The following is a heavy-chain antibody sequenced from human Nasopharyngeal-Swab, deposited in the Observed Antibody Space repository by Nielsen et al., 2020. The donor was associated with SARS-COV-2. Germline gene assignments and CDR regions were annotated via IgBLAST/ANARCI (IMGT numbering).Heavy chain of an antibody. J-gene: IGHJ6*03. V-gene: IGHV3-11*04. CDR3: AGVFGDFWSGYYIDRYYYYYMDV. Sequence: RKGVLGVAYISRSGSTIYYADSVKGRFTISRDNAKNSLYLQMNSLRAEDTAVYYCAGVFGDFWSGYYIDRYYYYYMDVWGKGTTVTVSS. CDR2: ISRSGSTI. D-gene: IGHD3-3*01.